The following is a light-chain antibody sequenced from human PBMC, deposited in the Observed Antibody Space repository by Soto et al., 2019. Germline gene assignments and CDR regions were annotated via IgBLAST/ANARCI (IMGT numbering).Light chain of an antibody. CDR3: QHRSSWPLT. CDR2: DAS. Sequence: EIVLTQSPATLSLSPGERATLSCRASQSVSSYLAWYQQKPGQAPRLLIYDASTRATGIPARFSGSGSVTDFTLSISNLEPEDFAVYYCQHRSSWPLTFGGGTEVEIK. CDR1: QSVSSY. J-gene: IGKJ4*01. V-gene: IGKV3-11*01.